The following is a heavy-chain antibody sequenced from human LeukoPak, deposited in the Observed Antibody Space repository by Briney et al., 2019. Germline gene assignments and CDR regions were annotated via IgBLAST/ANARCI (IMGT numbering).Heavy chain of an antibody. CDR2: IIPIFGTA. CDR1: VGTFSSYA. J-gene: IGHJ4*02. D-gene: IGHD2-21*02. V-gene: IGHV1-69*06. Sequence: GSSVKVSCKPSVGTFSSYAISWVRQAPGHGLEWMGRIIPIFGTANYAQKFQGRVTITADKSTSTAYMQLSSLRSEDTAVYYCARDLAYCGGDCYPGGDYWGQGTLVTVSS. CDR3: ARDLAYCGGDCYPGGDY.